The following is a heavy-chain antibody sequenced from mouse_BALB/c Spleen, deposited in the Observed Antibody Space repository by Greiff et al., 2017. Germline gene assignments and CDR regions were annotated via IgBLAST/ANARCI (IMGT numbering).Heavy chain of an antibody. CDR2: IRSKSNNYAT. CDR3: VRLTTDKDAD. CDR1: GFTFNTYA. V-gene: IGHV10-1*02. D-gene: IGHD1-1*01. J-gene: IGHJ3*01. Sequence: GGGLVQPKGSLKLSCAASGFTFNTYAMNWVRQAPGKGLEWVARIRSKSNNYATYYADSVKDRFTISRDDSQSMLYLQMNNLKTEDTAMYYCVRLTTDKDADWGQGTLVTVSA.